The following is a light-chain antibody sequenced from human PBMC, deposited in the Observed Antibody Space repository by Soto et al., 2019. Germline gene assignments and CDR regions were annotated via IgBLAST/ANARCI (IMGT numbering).Light chain of an antibody. CDR1: SSDVGGYNY. Sequence: QSALTQPASVSGSPGQSITISCTGTSSDVGGYNYVSWYQHHPGKAPKLMIYEVTYRPSGVSNRFSGSKSGNTASLTISGLQAEDEADYYCSSYTSSSTLVVLGGGTKLTVL. CDR3: SSYTSSSTLVV. J-gene: IGLJ2*01. V-gene: IGLV2-14*01. CDR2: EVT.